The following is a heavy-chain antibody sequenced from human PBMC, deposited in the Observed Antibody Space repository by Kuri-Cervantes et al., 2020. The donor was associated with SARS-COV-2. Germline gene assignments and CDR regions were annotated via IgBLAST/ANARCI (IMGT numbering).Heavy chain of an antibody. Sequence: GESLKISCAASGFTFSRSWMLWVRQAPGKGLVWVSRINSDGSVTSYPDSVEGRFTISRDNAKNTLSLQMNSLSAEDTAVYFCARVETSHYSSYDMDVWGKGTTVTVSS. V-gene: IGHV3-74*01. CDR1: GFTFSRSW. J-gene: IGHJ6*03. CDR3: ARVETSHYSSYDMDV. CDR2: INSDGSVT.